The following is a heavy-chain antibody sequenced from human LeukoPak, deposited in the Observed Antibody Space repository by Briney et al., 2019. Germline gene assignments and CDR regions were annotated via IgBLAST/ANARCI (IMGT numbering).Heavy chain of an antibody. D-gene: IGHD1-1*01. CDR3: VRMDTTIITGWHFDV. J-gene: IGHJ2*01. V-gene: IGHV3-11*04. CDR1: GFTFSDYY. Sequence: GGSLRLSCEVSGFTFSDYYMSWIRQAPGKGLEWVSYISKSGTTINYADSVKGRFIISRENANAKNSLHLQMNVLRAEDTAVYYCVRMDTTIITGWHFDVWGRGSLVTVSS. CDR2: ISKSGTTI.